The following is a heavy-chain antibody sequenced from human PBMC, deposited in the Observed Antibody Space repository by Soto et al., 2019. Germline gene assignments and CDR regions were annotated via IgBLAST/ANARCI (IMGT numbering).Heavy chain of an antibody. D-gene: IGHD3-10*01. CDR2: IVVGSGNT. CDR1: GFTFTSSA. CDR3: AGVLWFGIDPTGFDP. V-gene: IGHV1-58*01. Sequence: GASVKVSCKASGFTFTSSAVQWVRQARGQRLEWIGWIVVGSGNTNYAQKFQERVTITRDMSTSTAYMELSSLRSEDTAVYYCAGVLWFGIDPTGFDPWGQGTLVTVSS. J-gene: IGHJ5*02.